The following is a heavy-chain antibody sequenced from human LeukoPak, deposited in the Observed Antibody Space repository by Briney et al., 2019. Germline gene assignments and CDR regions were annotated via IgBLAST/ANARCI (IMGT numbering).Heavy chain of an antibody. Sequence: GGSLGLSCAASGLTVSSSYMSWVRQAPGKGLEWVSIIYNDGSTYYAESMRGRITISKDNSKNTLYLQVNSLGAEDTAMYDCARNILFAFDIWGQGTMVTVSS. D-gene: IGHD2/OR15-2a*01. CDR3: ARNILFAFDI. J-gene: IGHJ3*02. V-gene: IGHV3-53*01. CDR1: GLTVSSSY. CDR2: IYNDGST.